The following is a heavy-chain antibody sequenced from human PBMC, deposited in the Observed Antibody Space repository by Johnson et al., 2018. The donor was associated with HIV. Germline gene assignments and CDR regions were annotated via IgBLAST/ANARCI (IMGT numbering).Heavy chain of an antibody. CDR2: ISFSDSTI. D-gene: IGHD2-15*01. J-gene: IGHJ3*01. V-gene: IGHV3-11*04. CDR3: ARSKDCSGGSCPDGFDV. Sequence: QVQLVESGGGLVKPGGSLRLSCVASGFIFSDYYMSWIRQAPGKGLEWVSYISFSDSTIYSADSVQGRFTISRDNAKNSLYLQMNSLRAEDTAVYYCARSKDCSGGSCPDGFDVWGQGTVVTVSS. CDR1: GFIFSDYY.